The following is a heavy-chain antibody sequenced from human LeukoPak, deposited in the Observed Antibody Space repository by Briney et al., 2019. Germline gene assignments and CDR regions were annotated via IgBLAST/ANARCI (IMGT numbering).Heavy chain of an antibody. CDR2: IYYSGST. CDR3: ARQKYSSGWFLDY. V-gene: IGHV4-39*01. CDR1: GGSISSSSYY. D-gene: IGHD6-19*01. J-gene: IGHJ4*02. Sequence: PSETLSLTCTVSGGSISSSSYYWGWIRQPPGKGLEWIGSIYYSGSTYYNPSLKSRVTISVDTSKNQFSLKLSSVTAADTAVYYCARQKYSSGWFLDYWGQGTLVTVSS.